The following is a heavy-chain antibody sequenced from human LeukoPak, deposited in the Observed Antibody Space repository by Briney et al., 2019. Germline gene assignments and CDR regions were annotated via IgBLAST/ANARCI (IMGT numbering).Heavy chain of an antibody. CDR1: GYTFTAYY. CDR3: ARDRDAMDVSATPWFDP. CDR2: INPNSGDT. V-gene: IGHV1-2*02. Sequence: ASVKVSCKASGYTFTAYYMHWVRQAPGQGLEWMGWINPNSGDTKYAQKFQGRVTMTRDTSISTAYMELSSLRSDDTALYYCARDRDAMDVSATPWFDPWGQGTLVTVSS. J-gene: IGHJ5*02. D-gene: IGHD2-15*01.